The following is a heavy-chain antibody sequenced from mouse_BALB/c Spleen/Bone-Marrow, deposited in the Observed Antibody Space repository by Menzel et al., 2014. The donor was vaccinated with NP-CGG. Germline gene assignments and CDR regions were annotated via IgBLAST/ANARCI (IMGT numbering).Heavy chain of an antibody. CDR3: TRGGNWDDFDY. J-gene: IGHJ2*01. D-gene: IGHD4-1*01. Sequence: EVKLMESGGGLVQPGGSRKLSCAASGFTFSSFGMHWVRQAPEKGLEWVAYISSGSSTIFYADTVKGRFTVSRDNPKNTLFLQMTSLRPEDTAMYYCTRGGNWDDFDYWGQGTTLTVSS. V-gene: IGHV5-17*02. CDR1: GFTFSSFG. CDR2: ISSGSSTI.